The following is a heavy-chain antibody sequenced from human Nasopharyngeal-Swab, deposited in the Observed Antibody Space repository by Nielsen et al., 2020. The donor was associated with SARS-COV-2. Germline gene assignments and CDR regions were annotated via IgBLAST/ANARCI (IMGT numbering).Heavy chain of an antibody. CDR1: GGSISSTF. CDR3: ARAKERWLQLDYFDY. V-gene: IGHV4-59*08. J-gene: IGHJ4*02. CDR2: IYDTGST. Sequence: SETLSLTCTVSGGSISSTFWSWIRQPPGKGLEWIGYIYDTGSTNYNSSLTSRVTISVDTSKNQISLKLSSVTAADTAVYYCARAKERWLQLDYFDYWGQGTLVTVSS. D-gene: IGHD5-24*01.